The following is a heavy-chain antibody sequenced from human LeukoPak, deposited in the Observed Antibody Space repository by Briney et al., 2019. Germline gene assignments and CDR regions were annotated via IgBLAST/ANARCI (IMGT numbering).Heavy chain of an antibody. J-gene: IGHJ4*02. CDR3: ARDLVYSRSSEVAY. CDR1: GFTFSSYW. V-gene: IGHV3-74*01. Sequence: PGGSLRLSCAASGFTFSSYWMHWVRQDPGKGLVWVSRINTDGSSSTYGDSVKGRFTISRDNAKNTLYLHMNRLRAEDTAMYQCARDLVYSRSSEVAYWGRGTLVSVSS. CDR2: INTDGSSS. D-gene: IGHD6-6*01.